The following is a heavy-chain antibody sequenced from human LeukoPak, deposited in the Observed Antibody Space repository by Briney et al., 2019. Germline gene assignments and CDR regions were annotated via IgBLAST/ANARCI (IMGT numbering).Heavy chain of an antibody. CDR1: GGSISSSSYY. V-gene: IGHV4-39*07. CDR3: ARDKLPEVGAFDI. Sequence: SETLSLTCTVSGGSISSSSYYWGWIRQPPGKGLEWIGSIYYSANTYYNPSLKSRVTISVDTSKNQFSLKLSSVTAADTAVYYCARDKLPEVGAFDIWGQGTMVTVSS. J-gene: IGHJ3*02. D-gene: IGHD3-10*01. CDR2: IYYSANT.